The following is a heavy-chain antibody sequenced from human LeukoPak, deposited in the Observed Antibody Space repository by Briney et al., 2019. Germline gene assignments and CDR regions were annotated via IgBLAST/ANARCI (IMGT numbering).Heavy chain of an antibody. CDR2: IYYSGST. CDR3: ARSAYYYDSSGYYYGGAGYDY. CDR1: GGSFSGYY. J-gene: IGHJ4*02. V-gene: IGHV4-59*01. Sequence: TSETLSLTCAVYGGSFSGYYWSWIRQPPGKGLEWIGYIYYSGSTNYNPSLKSRVTISVDTSKNQFSPKLSSVTAADTAVYYCARSAYYYDSSGYYYGGAGYDYWGQGTLVTVSS. D-gene: IGHD3-22*01.